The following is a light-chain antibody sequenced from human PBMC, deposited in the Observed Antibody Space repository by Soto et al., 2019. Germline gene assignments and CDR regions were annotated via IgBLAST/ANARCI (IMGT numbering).Light chain of an antibody. CDR1: QDISNY. V-gene: IGKV1-33*01. CDR2: DAS. J-gene: IGKJ3*01. CDR3: QQYDNVPPLFT. Sequence: DIPMTQSPSSLSASVGDKVTITCQETQDISNYLNWYQQKPGKAPKLLMYDASNLETGVPSRFSRSGSGTNFTLTINSRQPEDIATFYCQQYDNVPPLFTFGPGTKVDIK.